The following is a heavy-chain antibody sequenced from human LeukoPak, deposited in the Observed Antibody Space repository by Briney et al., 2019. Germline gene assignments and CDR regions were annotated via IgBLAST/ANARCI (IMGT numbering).Heavy chain of an antibody. D-gene: IGHD2-2*01. CDR3: ARTYCSSTTCYPGD. J-gene: IGHJ4*02. Sequence: KPSETLSLTCTVSGGSISSYYWSWIRQPPGKGLEWIGYIYYSGSTNYNPSLKSRVTISVDTSKNQFSLKLSSVTAADTAVYYCARTYCSSTTCYPGDWGQGTLVTVSS. V-gene: IGHV4-59*01. CDR2: IYYSGST. CDR1: GGSISSYY.